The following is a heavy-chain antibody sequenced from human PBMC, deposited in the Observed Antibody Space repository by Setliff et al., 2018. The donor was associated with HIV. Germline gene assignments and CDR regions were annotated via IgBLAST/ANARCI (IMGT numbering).Heavy chain of an antibody. CDR1: GASITTNSYY. V-gene: IGHV4-39*01. D-gene: IGHD2-21*02. CDR2: FYYSGTT. J-gene: IGHJ4*02. Sequence: ASETLSLTCAVSGASITTNSYYWGWIRQTPEKGLEWIGDFYYSGTTYYNPSLKSRATISVDTSQNQFSLRLSSVTAADTAGYHCARFVLAWFDFSTGAVEVTDPYAFDFWGQGILVTVSS. CDR3: ARFVLAWFDFSTGAVEVTDPYAFDF.